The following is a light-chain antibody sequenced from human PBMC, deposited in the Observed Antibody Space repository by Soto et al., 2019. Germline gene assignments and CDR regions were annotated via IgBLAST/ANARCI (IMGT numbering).Light chain of an antibody. CDR1: QSIRPY. Sequence: DIQMTQSPSSLSASVGDKVTITCRASQSIRPYLNWYQQKSGHAPKLLIHTSSTLQSGVPSRFAGSGSGTDFTLTISSLQPEDFATYYCQQTYSTVRAFGQGTKVEIK. CDR2: TSS. J-gene: IGKJ1*01. CDR3: QQTYSTVRA. V-gene: IGKV1-39*01.